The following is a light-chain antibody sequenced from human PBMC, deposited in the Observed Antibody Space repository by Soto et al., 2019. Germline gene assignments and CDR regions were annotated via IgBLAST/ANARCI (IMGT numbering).Light chain of an antibody. CDR3: QQYGSIPRT. Sequence: EVVLTQSPATLSLSPGERATLSCRASQSVSSSYLAWYQQKPGQAPRLLIYGASSRATGIPDRFSGSGSGTDFTLTITRLEPEDFAVYYCQQYGSIPRTFGQGTKLEIK. V-gene: IGKV3-20*01. CDR2: GAS. J-gene: IGKJ2*01. CDR1: QSVSSSY.